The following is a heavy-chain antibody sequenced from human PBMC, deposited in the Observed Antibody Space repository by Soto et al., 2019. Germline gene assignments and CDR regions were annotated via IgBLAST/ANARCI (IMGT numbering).Heavy chain of an antibody. V-gene: IGHV1-69*13. CDR2: IIPIFGTA. J-gene: IGHJ6*02. D-gene: IGHD2-2*01. CDR1: GVTFSSYA. CDR3: ARAHTTIPGLYYYYGMDV. Sequence: SVKVSCKASGVTFSSYAISWVRQAPGQGLEWMGGIIPIFGTANYAQKFQGRVTITADESTSTAYMELSSLRSEDTAVYYCARAHTTIPGLYYYYGMDVWGQGTTVTVSS.